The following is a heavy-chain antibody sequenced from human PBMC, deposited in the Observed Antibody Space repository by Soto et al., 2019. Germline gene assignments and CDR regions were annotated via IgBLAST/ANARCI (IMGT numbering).Heavy chain of an antibody. D-gene: IGHD5-12*01. Sequence: SETLSLTCTVSGGSISSYYWSWIRQPPGKGLEWIGYIYYSGSTNYNPSLKSRVTIPVDTSKNQFSLKLSSVTAADTAVYYCARLVEMATIYYFDYWGQGTLVTVSS. CDR2: IYYSGST. CDR1: GGSISSYY. J-gene: IGHJ4*02. CDR3: ARLVEMATIYYFDY. V-gene: IGHV4-59*08.